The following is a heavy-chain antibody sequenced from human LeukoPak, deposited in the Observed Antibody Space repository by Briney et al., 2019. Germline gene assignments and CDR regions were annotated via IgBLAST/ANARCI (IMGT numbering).Heavy chain of an antibody. CDR3: ARERRSETYYYFDY. D-gene: IGHD3-10*01. CDR1: SGAISNYY. V-gene: IGHV4-59*01. Sequence: SETLSLACTVSSGAISNYYWSWIRQPPGKGLEWIGYIAYSGSTNYNPSLKSRVSMSVHTSKNQFSLKLSSVTAADTAVYYCARERRSETYYYFDYWGQGILVTVSS. J-gene: IGHJ4*02. CDR2: IAYSGST.